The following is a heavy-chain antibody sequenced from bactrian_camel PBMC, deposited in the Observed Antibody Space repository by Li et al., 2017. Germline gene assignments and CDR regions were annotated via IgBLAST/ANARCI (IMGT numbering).Heavy chain of an antibody. CDR1: GNWHSSCG. CDR2: IEYDGET. V-gene: IGHV3-3*01. CDR3: AADADSCFIAQY. D-gene: IGHD1*01. Sequence: VQLVESGGGSVQSGGSLRLSCTFSGNWHSSCGMGWFRQAPGQDRDLVSTIEYDGETWYADSVKGRFTISQDNAQNTVYLQMNSLEPEDTGIYHCAADADSCFIAQYWGEGTQVTVS. J-gene: IGHJ4*01.